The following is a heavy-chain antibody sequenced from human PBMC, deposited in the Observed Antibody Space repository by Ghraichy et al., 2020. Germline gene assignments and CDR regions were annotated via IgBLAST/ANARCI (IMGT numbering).Heavy chain of an antibody. J-gene: IGHJ6*02. CDR2: IIPLYGTA. V-gene: IGHV1-69*13. Sequence: AAKVSCKASGGTFSSYGITWVRQAPGQGLEWMGGIIPLYGTANYAQHLQGRVTIPADEYTSTAYMELSSLRSEDTAVYYCSRDGYSSGSYLEGVGIGGMDVWGQGTTVTVSS. CDR1: GGTFSSYG. D-gene: IGHD3-10*01. CDR3: SRDGYSSGSYLEGVGIGGMDV.